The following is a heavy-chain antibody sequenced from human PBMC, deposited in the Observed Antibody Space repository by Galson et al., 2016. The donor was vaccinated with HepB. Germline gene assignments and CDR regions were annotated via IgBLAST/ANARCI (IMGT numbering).Heavy chain of an antibody. V-gene: IGHV3-7*01. J-gene: IGHJ3*02. CDR2: ISPAGSGK. CDR3: AREMFETQWQRAFDI. Sequence: SLRLSCAASGFTFSSHWMSWVRQAPGKGLERVANISPAGSGKSYVDSVKGRFTISRDNDKSSLSLQLHTLRAEDTAVYYCAREMFETQWQRAFDIWGQGTMVTVSS. CDR1: GFTFSSHW. D-gene: IGHD6-19*01.